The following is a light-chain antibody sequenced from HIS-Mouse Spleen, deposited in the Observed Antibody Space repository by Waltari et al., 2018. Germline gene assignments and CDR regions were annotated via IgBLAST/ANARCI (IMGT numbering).Light chain of an antibody. J-gene: IGLJ2*01. Sequence: QSALTQPASVSGSPGQSITIPCTGTSSAVGSYTLVSWYQQHPGKAPKLMIYEGSKRPSGVSNRFSGSKSGNTASLTISGLQAEDEADYYCCSYAGSSTLVFGGGTKLTVL. V-gene: IGLV2-23*01. CDR2: EGS. CDR1: SSAVGSYTL. CDR3: CSYAGSSTLV.